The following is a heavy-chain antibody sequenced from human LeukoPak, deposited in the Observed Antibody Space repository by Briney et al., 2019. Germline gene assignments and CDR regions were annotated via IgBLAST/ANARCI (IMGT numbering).Heavy chain of an antibody. CDR2: ISSSSSTI. CDR1: GFTFSSYS. D-gene: IGHD3-10*01. V-gene: IGHV3-48*01. CDR3: ARDSGTTGEVKFDP. Sequence: GGSLRLSCAASGFTFSSYSMNWVRQAPGKGLEWVSYISSSSSTIYYADSVKGRFTIPRDNAKNSLYLQMNSLRAEDTAVYYCARDSGTTGEVKFDPWGQGTLVTVSS. J-gene: IGHJ5*02.